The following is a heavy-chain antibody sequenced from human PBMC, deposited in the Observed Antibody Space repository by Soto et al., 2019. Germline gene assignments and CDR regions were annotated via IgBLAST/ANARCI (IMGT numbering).Heavy chain of an antibody. CDR1: GGSVTSGTSY. D-gene: IGHD4-17*01. Sequence: QVQLQESGPGLVKPSETLSLTCTVSGGSVTSGTSYWSWIRQPPGKRLEWSGYIYHSGSTSYNPSLKSRVTISVDTPKNQFALKLGSVTAADTAVYYCARDDYGDLRALDAFDIWGQGTMVTVSS. J-gene: IGHJ3*02. V-gene: IGHV4-61*01. CDR2: IYHSGST. CDR3: ARDDYGDLRALDAFDI.